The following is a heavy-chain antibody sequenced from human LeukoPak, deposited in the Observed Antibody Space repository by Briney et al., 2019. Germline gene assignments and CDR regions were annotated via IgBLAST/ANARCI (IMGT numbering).Heavy chain of an antibody. CDR3: ARVRSAEYYFDY. J-gene: IGHJ4*02. V-gene: IGHV4-30-2*01. D-gene: IGHD2-15*01. Sequence: PSETLSLTCAVYGGSFSSGGYSWSWIRQPPGKGLEWIGYIYHSGSTYYNPSLKSRVTISVDRSKNQFSLRLSSVTAADTAVYYCARVRSAEYYFDYWGQGTLVTVSS. CDR1: GGSFSSGGYS. CDR2: IYHSGST.